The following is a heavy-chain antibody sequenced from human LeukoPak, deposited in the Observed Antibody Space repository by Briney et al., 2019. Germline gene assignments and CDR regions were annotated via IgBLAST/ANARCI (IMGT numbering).Heavy chain of an antibody. CDR3: ARDYIALPGTFDP. D-gene: IGHD6-19*01. CDR1: GGSISSYY. Sequence: SETLSLTCSVSGGSISSYYWSWIRQPAGEGLEWIGLIYSSGSTNYNPSLKSRVTMSVDTSKNQFSLKLSSVTAADSAVYYCARDYIALPGTFDPWGQGTLVTVSS. CDR2: IYSSGST. J-gene: IGHJ5*02. V-gene: IGHV4-4*07.